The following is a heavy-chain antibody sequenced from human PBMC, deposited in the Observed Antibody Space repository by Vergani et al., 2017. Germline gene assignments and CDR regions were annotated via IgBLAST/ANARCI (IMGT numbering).Heavy chain of an antibody. CDR1: GYTFSNYY. Sequence: QVQVVQSGAEVKKSGASVKVSCKTSGYTFSNYYMHWVRQAPGQGLEWMGIINPSGGHTNYAQKFQGRVTMTRDTSTSTVYMEMSSLRSEGTAIYYCAREDYGILTGYRYWGQGTLVTVSA. V-gene: IGHV1-46*03. J-gene: IGHJ4*02. CDR3: AREDYGILTGYRY. D-gene: IGHD3-9*01. CDR2: INPSGGHT.